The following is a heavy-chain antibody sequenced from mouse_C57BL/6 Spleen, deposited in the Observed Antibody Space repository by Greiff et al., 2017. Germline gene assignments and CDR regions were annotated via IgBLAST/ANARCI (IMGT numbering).Heavy chain of an antibody. Sequence: EVKLVESGGGLVKPGGSLKLSCAASGFTFSSYAMSWVRQTPEKRLEWVATISDGGSYTYSPDNVKGRFTISRDNAKNNLYLQMSHLKSEDTAMYYCARENWDGYFDYWGQGTTLTVSS. V-gene: IGHV5-4*01. CDR2: ISDGGSYT. D-gene: IGHD4-1*01. CDR3: ARENWDGYFDY. CDR1: GFTFSSYA. J-gene: IGHJ2*01.